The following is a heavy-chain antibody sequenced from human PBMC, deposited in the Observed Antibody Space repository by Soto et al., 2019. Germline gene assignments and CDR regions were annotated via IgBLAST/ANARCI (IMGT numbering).Heavy chain of an antibody. CDR3: AREGRGVVVPGGMDV. Sequence: EVQLVESGGGLVQPGGSLRLSCAASGFTFSSYWMHWVRQAPGKGLVWVSRINSDGSSTSYADSVKGRFTISRDNAKNTLYLKMNSLRAEDTAVYYCAREGRGVVVPGGMDVWGQGTTVIVSS. CDR2: INSDGSST. J-gene: IGHJ6*02. V-gene: IGHV3-74*01. D-gene: IGHD2-2*01. CDR1: GFTFSSYW.